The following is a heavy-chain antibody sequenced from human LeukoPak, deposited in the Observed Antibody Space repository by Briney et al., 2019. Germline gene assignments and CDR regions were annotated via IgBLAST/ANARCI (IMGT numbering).Heavy chain of an antibody. CDR3: AAFYYDPAY. CDR1: GFIFRTYW. V-gene: IGHV3-74*01. J-gene: IGHJ4*02. Sequence: GGSLRLSCAASGFIFRTYWMHWVRQAPGKGLVWVSRISGDGRSTSYADFVKGRFTISRDNAKNTLYLQIHSLRAEDTAVYYCAAFYYDPAYWGQGNLVTVSS. CDR2: ISGDGRST. D-gene: IGHD3-22*01.